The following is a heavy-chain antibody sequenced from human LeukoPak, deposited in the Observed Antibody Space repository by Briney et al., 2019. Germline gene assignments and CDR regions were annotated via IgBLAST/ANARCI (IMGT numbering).Heavy chain of an antibody. J-gene: IGHJ4*02. Sequence: PGGSLRLSCAASGFTFGNYRMNWVRQAPGKGLEWVANINQYGNEKYYVDSVKGRFTISRDNAKNLLYFQMNSLRTEDTAVYYCAKGMSGSYYSIGYWGQGTLVTVSS. CDR1: GFTFGNYR. D-gene: IGHD1-26*01. V-gene: IGHV3-7*03. CDR2: INQYGNEK. CDR3: AKGMSGSYYSIGY.